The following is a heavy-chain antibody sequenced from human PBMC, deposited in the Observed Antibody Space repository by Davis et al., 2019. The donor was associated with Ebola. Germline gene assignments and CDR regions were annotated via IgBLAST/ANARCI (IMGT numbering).Heavy chain of an antibody. CDR2: MNPNSGNT. J-gene: IGHJ5*02. Sequence: ASVKVSCKASGYTFSSSDIIWVRQATGQGLEWMGWMNPNSGNTGYTQKFQGRVSMTRDTSISTAYMELNSLRSEDTAMYYCARAVRGTYDPWGQGTLVTVSS. V-gene: IGHV1-8*01. CDR1: GYTFSSSD. D-gene: IGHD1-26*01. CDR3: ARAVRGTYDP.